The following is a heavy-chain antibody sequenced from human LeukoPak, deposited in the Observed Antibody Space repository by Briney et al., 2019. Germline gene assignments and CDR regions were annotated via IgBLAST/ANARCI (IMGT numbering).Heavy chain of an antibody. CDR1: GFTVSSNY. CDR3: AKPPRPAAAAGTSIFDY. D-gene: IGHD6-13*01. Sequence: GGSLRLSCAASGFTVSSNYMSWVRQAPGKGLEWVSTISGSGDTTYSADSVKGRFTISRDNSKNTLYLQMNSLRAEDTAVYYCAKPPRPAAAAGTSIFDYWGQGTLVTVSS. V-gene: IGHV3-23*01. CDR2: ISGSGDTT. J-gene: IGHJ4*02.